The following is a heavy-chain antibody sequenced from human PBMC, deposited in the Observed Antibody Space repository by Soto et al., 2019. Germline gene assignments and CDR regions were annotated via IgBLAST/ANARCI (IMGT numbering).Heavy chain of an antibody. CDR2: ISFDGNKK. Sequence: GGSLRLSCAASGFTFGDYGMHWVRQAPGKGLEWVAVISFDGNKKYSADSVKGRFTISRDNSKNTLYLQMNSLRGEDTAIYHGAKDRRSGYDPNDMDVWGQGTTVTVSS. CDR1: GFTFGDYG. CDR3: AKDRRSGYDPNDMDV. J-gene: IGHJ6*02. D-gene: IGHD5-12*01. V-gene: IGHV3-30*18.